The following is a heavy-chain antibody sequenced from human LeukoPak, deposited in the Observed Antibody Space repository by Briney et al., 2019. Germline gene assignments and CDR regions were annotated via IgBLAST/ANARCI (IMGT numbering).Heavy chain of an antibody. CDR1: GFTFSSYW. CDR2: IKSKTDGGTT. Sequence: GGSLRLSCAASGFTFSSYWMSWVRQAPGKGLEWVGRIKSKTDGGTTDYAAPVKGRFPISRDDSKNTLYLQMNSLKTEDTAVYYCTKTQFAFGVVITYYMDVWGKGTTVTVSS. J-gene: IGHJ6*03. CDR3: TKTQFAFGVVITYYMDV. V-gene: IGHV3-15*01. D-gene: IGHD3-3*01.